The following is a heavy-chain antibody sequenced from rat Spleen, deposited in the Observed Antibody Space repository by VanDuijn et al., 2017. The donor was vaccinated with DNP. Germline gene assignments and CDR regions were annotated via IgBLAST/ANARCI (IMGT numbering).Heavy chain of an antibody. CDR3: ARHQATPYFDY. J-gene: IGHJ2*01. CDR1: GFTFSDYN. V-gene: IGHV5-7*01. Sequence: EVQLVETGGGLVQPGRSLKLSCVASGFTFSDYNMAWVRQAPTKGLEWVATISNDGSSIYYRDSVKGRFTVSRDNAKSTLYLQMDSLRSEDTATYYCARHQATPYFDYWGQGVMVTVSS. CDR2: ISNDGSSI. D-gene: IGHD1-10*01.